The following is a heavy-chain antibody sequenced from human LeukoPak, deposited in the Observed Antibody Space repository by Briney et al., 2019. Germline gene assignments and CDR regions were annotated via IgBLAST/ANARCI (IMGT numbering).Heavy chain of an antibody. Sequence: ASVKVSCKASGYTFTSYGISWVRQAPGQGLEWMGWISAYNGNTNYAQKLQGRVTMTADTSTSTAYMELRSLRSDDTAVYYCARDPGIAAAGPNFDYWGQGTLVTVSS. CDR3: ARDPGIAAAGPNFDY. CDR2: ISAYNGNT. J-gene: IGHJ4*02. V-gene: IGHV1-18*01. D-gene: IGHD6-13*01. CDR1: GYTFTSYG.